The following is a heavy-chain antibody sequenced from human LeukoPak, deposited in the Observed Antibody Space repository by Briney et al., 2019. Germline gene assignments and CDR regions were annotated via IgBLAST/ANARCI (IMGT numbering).Heavy chain of an antibody. CDR3: AKDRSPGVPPYYDISTGLPTV. Sequence: GGSLRLSCAASGFTFDDYAMHWVRQAPGKGLEWVSLISWDGSDTYYADSVKGRFTTSRDNIKTSLYLQMNNLRAEDTALYYCAKDRSPGVPPYYDISTGLPTVWGKGTTVTISS. D-gene: IGHD3-9*01. CDR1: GFTFDDYA. J-gene: IGHJ6*04. V-gene: IGHV3-43D*03. CDR2: ISWDGSDT.